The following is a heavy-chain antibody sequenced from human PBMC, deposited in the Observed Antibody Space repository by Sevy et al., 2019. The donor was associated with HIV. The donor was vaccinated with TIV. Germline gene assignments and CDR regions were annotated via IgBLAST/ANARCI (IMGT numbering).Heavy chain of an antibody. CDR2: IYYSGST. CDR1: GGSISNSY. Sequence: SETLSLTCTVSGGSISNSYWSWIRQPPGKGLEWIGYIYYSGSTNYNPSLKGRVTMSIDTSKNQFSLNLSSVTAADTAVYYCARGGGYYISGSLWGQGTLVTVSS. CDR3: ARGGGYYISGSL. V-gene: IGHV4-59*01. D-gene: IGHD3-10*01. J-gene: IGHJ4*02.